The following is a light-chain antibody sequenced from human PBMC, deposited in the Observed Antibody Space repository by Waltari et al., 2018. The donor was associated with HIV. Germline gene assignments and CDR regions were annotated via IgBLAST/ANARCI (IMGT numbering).Light chain of an antibody. CDR1: QSLRRAS. V-gene: IGKV3-20*01. J-gene: IGKJ4*01. CDR2: GAA. Sequence: EIVLTQSPGTLSLSRGERATPSCMASQSLRRASLAWSQQRPGQAPRILIFGAAPRAPGIPDRFSGSGAVTDFILTISRLEPGDCAVYYCQQYAASPLTFGGGTRVEIK. CDR3: QQYAASPLT.